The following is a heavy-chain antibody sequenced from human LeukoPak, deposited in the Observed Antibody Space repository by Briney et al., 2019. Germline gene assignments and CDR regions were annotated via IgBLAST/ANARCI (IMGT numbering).Heavy chain of an antibody. V-gene: IGHV3-74*01. D-gene: IGHD1-26*01. CDR2: IRTDGGVT. CDR1: GFTFSDFW. CDR3: TRSLYSGTNSDY. Sequence: GGSLRLSCAASGFTFSDFWMHWVRQVPEKRLVWVARIRTDGGVTDYADSVKGRFTISRDNTKSTLYLQMNSLRVEDTAVYYCTRSLYSGTNSDYWGQGTLVTVSS. J-gene: IGHJ4*02.